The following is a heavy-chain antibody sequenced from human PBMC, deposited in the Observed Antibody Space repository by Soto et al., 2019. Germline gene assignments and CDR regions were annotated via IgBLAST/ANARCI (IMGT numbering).Heavy chain of an antibody. Sequence: GESLKISCKVSGYSFSTSWIGWVRQMPGKGLEWMAIMYPDDSDIRYSPSFEAHVTISADKSTSTAFLQWSSLKASDTAMYYCATAYVYDFENSNYYRDAFDIWGQGTLVTVSS. CDR3: ATAYVYDFENSNYYRDAFDI. D-gene: IGHD3-22*01. V-gene: IGHV5-51*01. CDR1: GYSFSTSW. J-gene: IGHJ3*02. CDR2: MYPDDSDI.